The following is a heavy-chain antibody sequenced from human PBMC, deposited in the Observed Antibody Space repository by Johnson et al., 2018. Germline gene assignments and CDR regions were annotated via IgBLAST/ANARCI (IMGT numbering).Heavy chain of an antibody. D-gene: IGHD6-19*01. CDR2: IRSKANSYAT. CDR3: AKGAGYSSGWYSEYFQH. CDR1: GFTFSGSA. Sequence: EVQLVESGGGLVQPGGSLKLSCAASGFTFSGSAMHWVRQASGKGLEWVGRIRSKANSYATAYAASVKGRFTISRDNSKNTLYLQMNSLRAEDTAVYYCAKGAGYSSGWYSEYFQHWGQGTLVTVSS. J-gene: IGHJ1*01. V-gene: IGHV3-73*02.